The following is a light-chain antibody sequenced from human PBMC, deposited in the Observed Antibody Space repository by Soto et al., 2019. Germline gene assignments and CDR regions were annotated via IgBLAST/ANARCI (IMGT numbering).Light chain of an antibody. J-gene: IGLJ2*01. CDR1: SSNIGSNT. Sequence: QSVLIQPPSASGTPGQRVTISCSGSSSNIGSNTVNWYQQLPGTAPKLLIYSHNQRPSGVPDRFSGSKSGTSASLAISGLQSEDEAYYYCAAWDDSLNGVVFGGGTKVTVL. V-gene: IGLV1-44*01. CDR3: AAWDDSLNGVV. CDR2: SHN.